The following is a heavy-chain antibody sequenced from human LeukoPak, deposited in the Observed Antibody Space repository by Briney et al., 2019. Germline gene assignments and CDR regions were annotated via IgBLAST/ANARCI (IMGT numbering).Heavy chain of an antibody. V-gene: IGHV3-66*01. D-gene: IGHD1-26*01. CDR3: AGGDSGSYVYRSEYFQH. J-gene: IGHJ1*01. CDR2: IYSGGST. Sequence: GGSLLLSCAASGFTVSSNYMSWVRQAPGKGLEGVSVIYSGGSTYYADSVKGRFTISRDNSKNTLYLQMNSLRAEDTAVYYCAGGDSGSYVYRSEYFQHWGQGTLVTVSS. CDR1: GFTVSSNY.